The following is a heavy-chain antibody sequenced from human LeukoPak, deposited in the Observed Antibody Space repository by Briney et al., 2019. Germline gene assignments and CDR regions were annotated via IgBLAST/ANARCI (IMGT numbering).Heavy chain of an antibody. D-gene: IGHD6-19*01. CDR1: GFTFSSYA. J-gene: IGHJ4*02. CDR2: ISFDGSNN. Sequence: HPGGSLRLSCAASGFTFSSYAIHGVPQAPGKGVERVSLISFDGSNNYSADPVKGRFAISRDNSKNTLYLQMNSLRPEDTAVYYCARGNGLSSGWYEFDFWGQGALVAVSS. V-gene: IGHV3-30*09. CDR3: ARGNGLSSGWYEFDF.